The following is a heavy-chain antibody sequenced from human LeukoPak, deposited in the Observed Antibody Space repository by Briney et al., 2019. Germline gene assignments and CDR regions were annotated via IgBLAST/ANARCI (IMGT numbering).Heavy chain of an antibody. CDR3: ALGVISIFDY. J-gene: IGHJ4*02. CDR2: IYYSGST. Sequence: SVTLSLTCTVSGGSISSYYWSWIRQPPGKGLEWIGYIYYSGSTNYNPSLKSRVTISVDTSKNQFSLKLSSVTAADTAVYYCALGVISIFDYWGQGTLVTVSS. CDR1: GGSISSYY. V-gene: IGHV4-59*01. D-gene: IGHD3-10*01.